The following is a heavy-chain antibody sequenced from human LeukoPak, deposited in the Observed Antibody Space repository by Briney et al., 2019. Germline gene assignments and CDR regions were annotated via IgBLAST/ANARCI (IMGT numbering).Heavy chain of an antibody. CDR3: ARDPPLGSCSTISCPHLDY. V-gene: IGHV3-21*01. J-gene: IGHJ4*02. CDR1: GFTYSRYS. Sequence: GGSLRLSCAASGFTYSRYSMNWVRQAPGKGLEWVSSISSSSSFIYYADSVKGRFTISRDNAKNSLYLQMNSLRAEDTAVYYCARDPPLGSCSTISCPHLDYWGQGTLVTVSS. CDR2: ISSSSSFI. D-gene: IGHD2-2*01.